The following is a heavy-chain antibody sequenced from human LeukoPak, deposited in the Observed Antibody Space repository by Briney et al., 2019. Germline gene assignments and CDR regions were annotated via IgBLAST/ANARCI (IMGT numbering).Heavy chain of an antibody. Sequence: GGSRRLSCPASGFSFISYGMHWVRQAPGKGLAWVGFISDEGRNKKYADSVKGRFTISRGNSKDTLYLQMNSLRDEDTAVYYCAKRPSDYGDYVTYFDYWGQGTLVTVSS. D-gene: IGHD4-17*01. V-gene: IGHV3-30*18. J-gene: IGHJ4*02. CDR3: AKRPSDYGDYVTYFDY. CDR1: GFSFISYG. CDR2: ISDEGRNK.